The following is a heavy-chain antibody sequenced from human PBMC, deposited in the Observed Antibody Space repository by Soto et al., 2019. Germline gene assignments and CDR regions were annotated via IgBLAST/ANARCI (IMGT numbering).Heavy chain of an antibody. CDR1: GGSISSYY. Sequence: SETLSLTCTVSGGSISSYYWSWIRQPPGKGLEWIGYIYYSGSTNYNPSLKSRVTISVDTSKNQLSLKLSSVTAADTAVYYCAREYSSSWSKLYYFDYWGQGTLVTAPQ. V-gene: IGHV4-59*01. J-gene: IGHJ4*02. D-gene: IGHD6-13*01. CDR2: IYYSGST. CDR3: AREYSSSWSKLYYFDY.